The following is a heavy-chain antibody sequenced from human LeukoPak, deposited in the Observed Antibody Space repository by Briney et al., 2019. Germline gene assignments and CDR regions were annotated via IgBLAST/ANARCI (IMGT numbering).Heavy chain of an antibody. Sequence: GGSLRLSCAASGFTFSSYAMTWVRQAPGKGLEWVSAISGGGGSTYYAGSVKGRFTISRDNSKNTLYLQMNSLRAEDTAIYYCAKDRAIHLVPYYLVPDIWGQGTMVTVPS. V-gene: IGHV3-23*01. D-gene: IGHD5-18*01. J-gene: IGHJ3*02. CDR1: GFTFSSYA. CDR3: AKDRAIHLVPYYLVPDI. CDR2: ISGGGGST.